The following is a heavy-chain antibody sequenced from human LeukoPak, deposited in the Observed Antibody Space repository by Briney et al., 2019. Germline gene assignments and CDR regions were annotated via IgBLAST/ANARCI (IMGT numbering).Heavy chain of an antibody. CDR3: ARGWRLGELSYPFDY. D-gene: IGHD3-16*02. CDR2: IYYSGST. V-gene: IGHV4-30-4*01. CDR1: GGSTSSGDYY. J-gene: IGHJ4*02. Sequence: SETLSLTCTVSGGSTSSGDYYWSWIRQPPGKGLEWIGYIYYSGSTYYNPSLKSRVTISVDTSKNQFSLKLSSVTAADTAVYYCARGWRLGELSYPFDYWGQGTLVTVSS.